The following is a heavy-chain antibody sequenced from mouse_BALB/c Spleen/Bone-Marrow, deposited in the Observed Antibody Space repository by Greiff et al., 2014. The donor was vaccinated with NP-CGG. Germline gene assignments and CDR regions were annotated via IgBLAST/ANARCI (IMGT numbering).Heavy chain of an antibody. Sequence: VQLQQSGAELVKPGASVELSCTASGFNIKDTYMHWVKQRPEQGLEWIGRIDPANGNTKYDPKFQGKATITADTSSNTAYLQPSSWTSEHTAVYSWARTYDGYDVPWFAYGAQGTLLPLPA. CDR3: ARTYDGYDVPWFAY. V-gene: IGHV14-3*02. D-gene: IGHD2-14*01. CDR1: GFNIKDTY. CDR2: IDPANGNT. J-gene: IGHJ3*01.